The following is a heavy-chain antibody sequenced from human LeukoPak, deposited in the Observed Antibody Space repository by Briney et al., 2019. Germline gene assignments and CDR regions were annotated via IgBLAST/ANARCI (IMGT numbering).Heavy chain of an antibody. J-gene: IGHJ4*02. CDR2: ISAYNCNT. CDR1: GYTFTSYG. CDR3: ARSRYYYDSSGYNN. V-gene: IGHV1-18*01. D-gene: IGHD3-22*01. Sequence: ASVKVSCKGSGYTFTSYGISWVRQAPGQGLEWMGWISAYNCNTHYAQQLQGRVPMTTHPSTSPAYMELSSLTSDDTAVYYCARSRYYYDSSGYNNWGQGTLVTVSS.